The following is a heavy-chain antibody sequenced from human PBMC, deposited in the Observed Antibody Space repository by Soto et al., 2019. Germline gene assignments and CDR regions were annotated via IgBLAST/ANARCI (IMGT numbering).Heavy chain of an antibody. CDR3: AHMSYSGTYYIHS. J-gene: IGHJ4*02. Sequence: QITLKESGPALVKPTQTLTVTCSFSGFSLTTSAAGVGWIRQTPGKALEWIAVIFGHGNEKYSPTLKNRLTVTNDTSENHVVLTMTNMHPLDSAIYYFAHMSYSGTYYIHSWGEGTLVTVSS. V-gene: IGHV2-5*01. CDR1: GFSLTTSAAG. CDR2: IFGHGNE. D-gene: IGHD1-26*01.